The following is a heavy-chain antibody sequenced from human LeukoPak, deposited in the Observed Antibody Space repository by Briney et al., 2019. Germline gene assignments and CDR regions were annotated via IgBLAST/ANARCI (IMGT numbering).Heavy chain of an antibody. CDR2: IYYSGST. Sequence: PSETLSLTCTVSGGSISSYYWSWIRQPPGKGLEWIGYIYYSGSTNCNPSLKSRVTISVDTSKNQFSLKLSSVTAADTAVYYCARHRSPRTPLDYWGQGTLVTVSS. J-gene: IGHJ4*02. V-gene: IGHV4-59*08. CDR1: GGSISSYY. CDR3: ARHRSPRTPLDY.